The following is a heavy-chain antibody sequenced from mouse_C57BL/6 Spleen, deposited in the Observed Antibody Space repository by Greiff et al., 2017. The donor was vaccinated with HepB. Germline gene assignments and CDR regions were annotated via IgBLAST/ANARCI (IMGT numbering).Heavy chain of an antibody. J-gene: IGHJ1*03. D-gene: IGHD5-1-1*01. CDR1: GFTFSDYG. Sequence: EVQLVESGGGLVKPGGSLKLSCAASGFTFSDYGMHWVRQAPEKGLEWVAYISSGSSTIYYADTVKGRFTISRDNAKNTLFLQMTSLRSEDTAMYYCAKIPGGYFDVWGTGTTVTVSS. CDR2: ISSGSSTI. CDR3: AKIPGGYFDV. V-gene: IGHV5-17*01.